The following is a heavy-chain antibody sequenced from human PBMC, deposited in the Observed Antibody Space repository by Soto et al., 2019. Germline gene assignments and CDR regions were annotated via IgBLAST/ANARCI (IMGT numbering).Heavy chain of an antibody. CDR1: GFTFSNAW. J-gene: IGHJ6*02. CDR2: IKSKTDGGTT. Sequence: RLSCAASGFTFSNAWMSWVRQAPGKGLEWVGRIKSKTDGGTTDYAAPVKGRFTISRDDSKNTLYLQMNSLKTEDTAVYYCTTDAYCGGDCYFPYYYGMDVWGQGTTVTVS. CDR3: TTDAYCGGDCYFPYYYGMDV. V-gene: IGHV3-15*01. D-gene: IGHD2-21*02.